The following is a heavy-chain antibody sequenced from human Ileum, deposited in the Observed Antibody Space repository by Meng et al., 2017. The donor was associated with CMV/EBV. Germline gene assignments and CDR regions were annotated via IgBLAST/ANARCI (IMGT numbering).Heavy chain of an antibody. CDR2: IIPIFGTP. CDR1: GGTLSHYG. J-gene: IGHJ4*02. Sequence: QVQLVQSGAEVKRPXSSVKVSCKASGGTLSHYGISWIRQTPGQGLEWMGGIIPIFGTPNYAQKFQGRITITADESTQTVYMELSSLTADDTALYFCARLGQQLVAPPAYFDSWGQGTLVTVAS. D-gene: IGHD1-1*01. CDR3: ARLGQQLVAPPAYFDS. V-gene: IGHV1-69*12.